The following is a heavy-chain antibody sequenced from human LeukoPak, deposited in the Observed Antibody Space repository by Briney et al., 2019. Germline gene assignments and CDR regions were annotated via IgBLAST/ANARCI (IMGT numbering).Heavy chain of an antibody. D-gene: IGHD3-3*01. Sequence: ASVTVSFKASGYTFTSYYMHWVRQAPGQGLEWMGIINPSGGSTSYAQKFQGRVTMTRDTSTSTVYMELSSLRSEDTAVYYCARDPPYDFWSGYYTGYYGMDVWGQGTTVTVSS. CDR1: GYTFTSYY. J-gene: IGHJ6*02. CDR2: INPSGGST. CDR3: ARDPPYDFWSGYYTGYYGMDV. V-gene: IGHV1-46*01.